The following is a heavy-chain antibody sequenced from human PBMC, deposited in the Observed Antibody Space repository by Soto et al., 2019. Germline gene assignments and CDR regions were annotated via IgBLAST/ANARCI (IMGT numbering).Heavy chain of an antibody. V-gene: IGHV1-46*02. D-gene: IGHD1-26*01. CDR2: INLRGGTT. J-gene: IGHJ4*02. CDR1: GYNFNQYY. Sequence: QVQLMQSGAEVRKPGASARLSCETSGYNFNQYYIHWVRQAPGQGLEWMGIINLRGGTTEYAHKFRGRVTVTGDTSTKTAYMELRSLRSEDTAMYFCARGPEDSDVPRWDYWGQGTLVTVSS. CDR3: ARGPEDSDVPRWDY.